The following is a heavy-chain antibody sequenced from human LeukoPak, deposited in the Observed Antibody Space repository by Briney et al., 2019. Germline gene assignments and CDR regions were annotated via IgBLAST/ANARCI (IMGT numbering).Heavy chain of an antibody. CDR2: INSDGSST. J-gene: IGHJ4*02. CDR1: GFTFSSYW. V-gene: IGHV3-74*01. Sequence: SGGSLRLSCAASGFTFSSYWMHWVRQAPGKGLVWVSRINSDGSSTSYADSVKGRFTISRDNAKNTLYLQMNSLRAEDTAVYYCATGGFLSRGPWDYWGQGTLVTVSS. D-gene: IGHD2-15*01. CDR3: ATGGFLSRGPWDY.